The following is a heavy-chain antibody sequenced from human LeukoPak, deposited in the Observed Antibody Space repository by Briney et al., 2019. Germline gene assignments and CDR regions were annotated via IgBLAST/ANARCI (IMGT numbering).Heavy chain of an antibody. J-gene: IGHJ4*02. CDR1: GGSFSGYY. CDR2: INHSGST. CDR3: ARSSSQLWSHDFDY. D-gene: IGHD5-18*01. V-gene: IGHV4-34*01. Sequence: SETLSLTCAVYGGSFSGYYWSWIRQPPGKGLEWIGEINHSGSTNYNPSLKSRVTISVDTSKNQFSLKLSSVTAADTAVYYCARSSSQLWSHDFDYWGQGTLVTVSS.